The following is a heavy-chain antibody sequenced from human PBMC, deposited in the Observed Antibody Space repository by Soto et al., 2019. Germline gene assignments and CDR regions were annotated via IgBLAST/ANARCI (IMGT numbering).Heavy chain of an antibody. CDR1: GYTFTSYG. CDR3: ASYPYYYYGMDV. J-gene: IGHJ6*02. Sequence: ASVNVSCKASGYTFTSYGISWVRQAPGQGLEWMGWISAYNGNTNYAQKLQGRVTMTTDTSTSTAYMELRSLRSDDTAVYYCASYPYYYYGMDVWGQGTTVTVSS. V-gene: IGHV1-18*04. CDR2: ISAYNGNT.